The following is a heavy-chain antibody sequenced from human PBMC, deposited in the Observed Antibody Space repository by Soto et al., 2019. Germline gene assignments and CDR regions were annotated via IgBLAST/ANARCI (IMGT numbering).Heavy chain of an antibody. CDR3: ARIEMASIK. J-gene: IGHJ4*02. Sequence: PSETLSLTCSVSGASIRSGGFYWSWLRQSPGKGLEWIGHIYYTGSTFVSPSLKGRLTIPLDTSKNQFSLDLSSVTAADTAMYYCARIEMASIKWGRGTLVTVSS. CDR1: GASIRSGGFY. CDR2: IYYTGST. V-gene: IGHV4-31*03. D-gene: IGHD5-12*01.